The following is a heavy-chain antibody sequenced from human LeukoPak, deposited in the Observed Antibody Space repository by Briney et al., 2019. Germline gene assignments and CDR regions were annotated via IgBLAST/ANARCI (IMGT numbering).Heavy chain of an antibody. D-gene: IGHD6-13*01. CDR3: ARDRGSSSWYRVGDAFDI. CDR1: GFIFSSYS. CDR2: INSDGSST. V-gene: IGHV3-74*01. Sequence: GGSLRLSCAASGFIFSSYSMHWVRQAPGKGLVWVSRINSDGSSTSYADSVKGRFTISRDNAKNTLYLQMNSLRAEDTAVYYCARDRGSSSWYRVGDAFDIWGQGTMVTVSS. J-gene: IGHJ3*02.